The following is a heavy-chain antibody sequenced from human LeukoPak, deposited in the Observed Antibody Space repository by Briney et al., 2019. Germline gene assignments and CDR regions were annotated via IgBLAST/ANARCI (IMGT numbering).Heavy chain of an antibody. V-gene: IGHV3-23*01. D-gene: IGHD5-12*01. Sequence: GGSLRLSCAAYGFTFSPYAMSCVRQAPRKGREWVSGISGGGGSTYYADSVKGRFPLSRDNSKNTLYLQMNSLRAEDTAAYFCARAKRGSPLPISYYYYAMDVWGQGTTVTVSS. CDR1: GFTFSPYA. CDR2: ISGGGGST. CDR3: ARAKRGSPLPISYYYYAMDV. J-gene: IGHJ6*02.